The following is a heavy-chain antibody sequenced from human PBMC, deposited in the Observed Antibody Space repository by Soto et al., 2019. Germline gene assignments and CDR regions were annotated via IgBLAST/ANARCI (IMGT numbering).Heavy chain of an antibody. D-gene: IGHD3-10*01. CDR3: ARDRTVTMVRGPYYYYGMDV. J-gene: IGHJ6*02. CDR1: GFTFSSYG. CDR2: IWYDGSNK. Sequence: PGGSLRLSCAASGFTFSSYGMHWVRQAPGKGLEWVAVIWYDGSNKYYADSVKGRFTISRGNSKNTLYLQMNSLRAEDTAVYYCARDRTVTMVRGPYYYYGMDVWGQGTTVTVSS. V-gene: IGHV3-33*01.